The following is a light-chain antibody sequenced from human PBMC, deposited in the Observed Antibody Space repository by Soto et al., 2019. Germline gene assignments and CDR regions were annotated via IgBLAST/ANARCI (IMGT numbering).Light chain of an antibody. CDR1: PSVSSY. CDR2: DAS. CDR3: QQRSNWPLT. J-gene: IGKJ4*01. Sequence: EIVLTQSPATLSLSPGERATLSCRASPSVSSYLAWYQQKPGQAPRLLIYDASNRATGIPARFSGSGSGTDFTRTISSLEAEYFAVYYCQQRSNWPLTFGGGTKVEIK. V-gene: IGKV3-11*01.